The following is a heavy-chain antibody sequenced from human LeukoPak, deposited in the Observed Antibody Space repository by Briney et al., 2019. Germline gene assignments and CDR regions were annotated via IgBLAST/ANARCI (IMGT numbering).Heavy chain of an antibody. CDR2: IYYSGST. D-gene: IGHD3-3*01. J-gene: IGHJ6*03. Sequence: SETLSLTCTVSGGSISSGGYYWSWLRQHPGKGLEWIGYIYYSGSTYYNPSLKSRVTISVDTSKNQFSLKLSSVTAADTAVYYCARGHTFLEDYYYYMDVWGKGTTVTVSS. CDR1: GGSISSGGYY. V-gene: IGHV4-31*03. CDR3: ARGHTFLEDYYYYMDV.